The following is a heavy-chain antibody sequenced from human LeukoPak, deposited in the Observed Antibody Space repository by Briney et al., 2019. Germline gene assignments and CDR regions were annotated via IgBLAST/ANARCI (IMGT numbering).Heavy chain of an antibody. J-gene: IGHJ6*02. Sequence: SETLSLTYPLYGGSFSSFYRSWIRQPPGKGLEWIGEINHSGSTNYNPSLKSRVTISVETSKNQFSLKLSSVTDADTAVFYCARGRVHRYSYGTCPPPGTYGMDVWGHGTMVTVSS. V-gene: IGHV4-34*01. D-gene: IGHD5-18*01. CDR2: INHSGST. CDR1: GGSFSSFY. CDR3: ARGRVHRYSYGTCPPPGTYGMDV.